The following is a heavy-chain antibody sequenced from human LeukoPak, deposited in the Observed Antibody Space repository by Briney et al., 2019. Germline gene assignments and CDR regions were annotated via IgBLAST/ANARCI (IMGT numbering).Heavy chain of an antibody. CDR3: AKDWATAMYYFDY. CDR1: GFTFSSYG. D-gene: IGHD5-18*01. CDR2: ISYDGSNK. V-gene: IGHV3-30*18. Sequence: GGSLRLSCAASGFTFSSYGMHWVRQAPGKGLEWVAVISYDGSNKYYADSVKGRFTISRDNSKNTLYLQMNSLRAEDTAVYYCAKDWATAMYYFDYWGQGTLVTVSS. J-gene: IGHJ4*02.